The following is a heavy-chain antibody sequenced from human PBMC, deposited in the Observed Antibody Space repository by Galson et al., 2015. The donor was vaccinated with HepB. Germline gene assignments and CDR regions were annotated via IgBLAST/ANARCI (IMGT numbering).Heavy chain of an antibody. CDR1: GGSISSGGYS. CDR2: IYHSGST. D-gene: IGHD3-10*01. V-gene: IGHV4-30-2*01. Sequence: LSLTCAVSGGSISSGGYSWSWLRQPPGKGLEWIGYIYHSGSTYYNPSLKSRVTISVDRSKNQFSLKLSSVTAADTAVYYCARGELLWFGELLRTNAFDIWGQGTMVTVSS. CDR3: ARGELLWFGELLRTNAFDI. J-gene: IGHJ3*02.